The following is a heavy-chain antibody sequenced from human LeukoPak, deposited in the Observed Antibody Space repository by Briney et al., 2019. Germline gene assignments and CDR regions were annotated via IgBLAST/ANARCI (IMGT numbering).Heavy chain of an antibody. CDR1: GGSISISNDY. V-gene: IGHV4-39*07. Sequence: SETLSLTCSASGGSISISNDYWGWLRHPPGKGLEWIGTIYYSGSTYYNPSLKSRVTMSVDTSKNQFSLKLSSVTAADTAVYYCASRARRYYFDYWGQGTLVTVSS. CDR2: IYYSGST. D-gene: IGHD6-6*01. CDR3: ASRARRYYFDY. J-gene: IGHJ4*02.